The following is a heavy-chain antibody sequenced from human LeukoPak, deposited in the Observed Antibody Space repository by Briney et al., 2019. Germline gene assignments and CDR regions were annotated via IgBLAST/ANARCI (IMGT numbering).Heavy chain of an antibody. CDR1: GGSISSYY. CDR2: IYYSGST. J-gene: IGHJ4*02. D-gene: IGHD1-26*01. Sequence: PSETLSLTCTVSGGSISSYYWSWIRQPPGKGLEWIGYIYYSGSTYYNPSLKSRVTISVDTSKNQFSLKLSSVTAADTAVYYCARESAVGATLDYWGQGTLVTVPS. CDR3: ARESAVGATLDY. V-gene: IGHV4-59*12.